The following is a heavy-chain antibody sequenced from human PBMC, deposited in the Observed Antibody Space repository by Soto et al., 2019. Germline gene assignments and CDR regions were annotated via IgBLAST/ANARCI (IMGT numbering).Heavy chain of an antibody. CDR3: TRDSSYYGAGRGVLDY. Sequence: EVQLVESGGGLVQPGGSLRLSCAVSGFTVNNNYMSWVRQAPGKGLEWVSVIYSGGNTDYAESVRGRFTVSRDTSKNTRYLQMNSLRAEDTDIYDCTRDSSYYGAGRGVLDYWGQGTPVTGSS. J-gene: IGHJ4*02. D-gene: IGHD3-10*01. CDR1: GFTVNNNY. V-gene: IGHV3-66*01. CDR2: IYSGGNT.